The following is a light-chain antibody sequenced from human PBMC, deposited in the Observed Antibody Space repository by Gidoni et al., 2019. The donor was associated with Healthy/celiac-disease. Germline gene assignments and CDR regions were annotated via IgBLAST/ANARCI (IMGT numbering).Light chain of an antibody. CDR1: QGISSW. V-gene: IGKV1-12*01. CDR3: QQANSFPRT. Sequence: IHTTQSPSSVSASVGDRVTITCRARQGISSWLAWYQQKPGKAPKRLISASSSLQSGVPSRFSGSGSWTDFTLTISSLQPEDFSTYYCQQANSFPRTFXXXTKVEIK. J-gene: IGKJ1*01. CDR2: ASS.